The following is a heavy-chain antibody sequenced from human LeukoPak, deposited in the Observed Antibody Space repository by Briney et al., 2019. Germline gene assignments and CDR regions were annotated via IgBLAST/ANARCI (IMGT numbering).Heavy chain of an antibody. J-gene: IGHJ4*02. CDR3: ARGRLATGSSLGGPFDY. D-gene: IGHD6-6*01. Sequence: PSETLSLTCAVYGGSFSYYYWSWVRQPPGKGLEWIGEINRSENTNYNPSLKSRVTISVDTSKNQFSLKLSSVTAADTAVYYCARGRLATGSSLGGPFDYWGQGTLVTVSS. CDR2: INRSENT. V-gene: IGHV4-34*01. CDR1: GGSFSYYY.